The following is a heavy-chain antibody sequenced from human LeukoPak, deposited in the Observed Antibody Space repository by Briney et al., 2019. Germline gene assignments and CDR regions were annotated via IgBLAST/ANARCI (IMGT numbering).Heavy chain of an antibody. J-gene: IGHJ2*01. Sequence: PGGSLRLSCAASGFTFSSYSMNWVRQAPGEGLEWVSSISSSSSYIYYADSVKGRFTISRDNAKNSLYLQMNSLRAEDTAVYYCARDGGQQLVLTPNLVHFDLWGRGTLVTVSS. D-gene: IGHD6-13*01. CDR3: ARDGGQQLVLTPNLVHFDL. CDR1: GFTFSSYS. CDR2: ISSSSSYI. V-gene: IGHV3-21*01.